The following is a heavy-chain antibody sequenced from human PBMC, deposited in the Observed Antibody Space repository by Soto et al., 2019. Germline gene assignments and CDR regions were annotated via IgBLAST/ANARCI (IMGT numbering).Heavy chain of an antibody. V-gene: IGHV4-30-4*01. D-gene: IGHD3-10*01. J-gene: IGHJ4*02. Sequence: QVQLQESGPGLVKPSQTLSLTCTVSGGSISSGDYYWSWIRQPPGKGLVWIGYIYYSGSTYYNPSLKSRVTISVDTSTNQFSLKLSSVTAADTAVYYCSREDYYYGSGSYYRWGQGTLVNVSS. CDR1: GGSISSGDYY. CDR2: IYYSGST. CDR3: SREDYYYGSGSYYR.